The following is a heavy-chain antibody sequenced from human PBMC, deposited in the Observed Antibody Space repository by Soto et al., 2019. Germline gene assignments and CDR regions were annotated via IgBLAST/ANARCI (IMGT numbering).Heavy chain of an antibody. J-gene: IGHJ4*02. D-gene: IGHD2-15*01. V-gene: IGHV3-23*01. CDR1: GFTFSSYA. CDR2: ISGSGGST. CDR3: AKGDIVVVVAATPPDY. Sequence: EVQLLESGGGLVQPGGSLRLSCAASGFTFSSYAMSWVRQAPGQGLEWVSAISGSGGSTYYADSVKGRFTIPIDNSKNTLYLQMNGLRAEDTAVYYCAKGDIVVVVAATPPDYWGQGTLVTVSS.